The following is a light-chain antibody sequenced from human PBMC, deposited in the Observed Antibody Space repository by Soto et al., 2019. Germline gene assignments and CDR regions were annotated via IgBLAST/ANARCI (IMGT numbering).Light chain of an antibody. CDR3: QQYGSSWT. CDR1: QSVSSSY. J-gene: IGKJ1*01. V-gene: IGKV3-20*01. CDR2: GAS. Sequence: EIALTQSPGTRSLSPGERATLSCRASQSVSSSYLAWYQQKPGQAPRLLIYGASGRATGIPDRFSGSGSGTDFTLTISRLEPEDFAVYYCQQYGSSWTFCQVTNVDVK.